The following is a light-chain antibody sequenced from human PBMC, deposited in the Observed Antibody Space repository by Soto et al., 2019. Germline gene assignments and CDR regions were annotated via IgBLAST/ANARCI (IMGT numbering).Light chain of an antibody. V-gene: IGLV2-8*01. CDR1: SSDVGGYNY. CDR3: SSYAGSNKAV. J-gene: IGLJ2*01. CDR2: EVS. Sequence: QSALTQPPSASGSPGQSVTISCTGTSSDVGGYNYASWYQQHPGKAPKLMIYEVSKRPSGVPDRFSGSKSGNTASLTVSGLQAEDEADYYCSSYAGSNKAVFGGGTKLTVL.